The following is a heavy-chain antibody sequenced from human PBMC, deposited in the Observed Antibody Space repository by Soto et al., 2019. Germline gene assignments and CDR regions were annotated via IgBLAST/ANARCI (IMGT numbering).Heavy chain of an antibody. J-gene: IGHJ6*02. CDR3: ARGKGMEENYYYYGLDV. Sequence: ASVKVSCKASGYTFSTYALHWVRQAPGQGLEWMGWINGGNGHTRYSQKFKDRVTISRDTPASTAYMELSGLRSEDTAVYYCARGKGMEENYYYYGLDVWGQGTTVTVSS. CDR2: INGGNGHT. V-gene: IGHV1-3*01. CDR1: GYTFSTYA. D-gene: IGHD1-1*01.